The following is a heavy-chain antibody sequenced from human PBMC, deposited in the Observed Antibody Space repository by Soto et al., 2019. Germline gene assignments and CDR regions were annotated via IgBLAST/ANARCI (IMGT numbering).Heavy chain of an antibody. Sequence: SETLCVTCAFYVGYISSSNWWSWVRQPPGKGLEWIGEIYHSGSTNYNPSLKSRVTISVDKSKNQFSLKLSSVTAADTAVYYCARVEQLIYYGMDVWGQGTTVTGSS. CDR3: ARVEQLIYYGMDV. V-gene: IGHV4-4*02. J-gene: IGHJ6*01. CDR1: VGYISSSNW. D-gene: IGHD5-18*01. CDR2: IYHSGST.